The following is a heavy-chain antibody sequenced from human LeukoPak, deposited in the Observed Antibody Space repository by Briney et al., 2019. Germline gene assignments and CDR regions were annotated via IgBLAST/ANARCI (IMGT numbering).Heavy chain of an antibody. Sequence: GGSLRLSCAASGFTVTSNYMTWVRQAPGKGLEWVSVIYSGGSTYYADSVKGRFTISRDNSKNTLYLQMNSLRAEDTAVYYCARDQVATSYYYGMDVWGQGTTVTVSS. V-gene: IGHV3-66*01. CDR1: GFTVTSNY. D-gene: IGHD5-12*01. CDR2: IYSGGST. J-gene: IGHJ6*02. CDR3: ARDQVATSYYYGMDV.